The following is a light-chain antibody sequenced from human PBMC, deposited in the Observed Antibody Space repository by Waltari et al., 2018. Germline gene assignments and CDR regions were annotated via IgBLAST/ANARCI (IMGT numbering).Light chain of an antibody. CDR3: QQYYSSPWT. CDR2: WAS. Sequence: DIVMTQSPDSLAVSRGERATIKCKSSQSVFYSPYNQNCLAWYQQKPGQPPELLFYWASTRESGVPDRFSGSGSGTDFTLTISSLQAEDVAFYYCQQYYSSPWTFGQGTKVEVK. J-gene: IGKJ1*01. CDR1: QSVFYSPYNQNC. V-gene: IGKV4-1*01.